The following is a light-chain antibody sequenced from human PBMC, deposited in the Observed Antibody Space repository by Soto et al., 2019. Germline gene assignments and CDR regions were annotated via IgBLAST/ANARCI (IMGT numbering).Light chain of an antibody. V-gene: IGKV3-20*01. CDR3: QQYGSSPLFT. Sequence: EIVLTQSPATLSLSPGERATLSCRASQSISRSLAWYQQKPGQAPRLLIYGASSRATGIPDRFSGSGSGTDFTLTISRLEPEDFAVYYCQQYGSSPLFTFGPGTKVDIK. CDR1: QSISRS. CDR2: GAS. J-gene: IGKJ3*01.